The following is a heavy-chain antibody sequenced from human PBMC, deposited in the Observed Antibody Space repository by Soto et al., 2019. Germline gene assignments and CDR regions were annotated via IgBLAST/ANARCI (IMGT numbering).Heavy chain of an antibody. J-gene: IGHJ4*02. CDR3: IRGRLELGY. CDR1: GFTFSDHA. D-gene: IGHD1-7*01. Sequence: SLRLSCTASGFTFSDHAMSWVRQAPGKGLEWVGVIRSKGSGGTIQYAASVKDRFSISRDDSKSVAYLQMNSLKTEDTAVYYCIRGRLELGYWGQGTLVTVSS. V-gene: IGHV3-49*04. CDR2: IRSKGSGGTI.